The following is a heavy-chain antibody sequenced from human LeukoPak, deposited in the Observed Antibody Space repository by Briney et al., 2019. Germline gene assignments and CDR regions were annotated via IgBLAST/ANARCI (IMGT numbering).Heavy chain of an antibody. D-gene: IGHD3-10*01. Sequence: ASVKVSCEASGYTFTSYGISWVRQAPGQGLEWMGWISAYNGNTNYAQKLQGRVTMTTDTSTSTAYMELRSLRSDDTAVYYCARDPSYGSGSSPLNYWGQGTLVTVSS. J-gene: IGHJ4*02. CDR2: ISAYNGNT. CDR3: ARDPSYGSGSSPLNY. CDR1: GYTFTSYG. V-gene: IGHV1-18*01.